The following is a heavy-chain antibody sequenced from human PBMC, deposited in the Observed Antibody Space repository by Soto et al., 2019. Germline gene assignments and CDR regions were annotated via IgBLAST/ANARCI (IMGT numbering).Heavy chain of an antibody. CDR2: IYPGDSDT. CDR1: GYSFTSYW. V-gene: IGHV5-51*01. J-gene: IGHJ4*02. D-gene: IGHD1-26*01. Sequence: PGESLKISCKGSGYSFTSYWIGWVRQMPGKGLEWMGIIYPGDSDTRYSPSFQGQVTISADKSISTAYLQWSSLRAEDTAVYYCARDSCGWDQNSPCFDYWGQGTLVTVSS. CDR3: ARDSCGWDQNSPCFDY.